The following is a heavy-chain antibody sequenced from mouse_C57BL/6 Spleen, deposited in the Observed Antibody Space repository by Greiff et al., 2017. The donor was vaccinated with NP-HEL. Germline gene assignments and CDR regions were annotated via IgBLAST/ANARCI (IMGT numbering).Heavy chain of an antibody. D-gene: IGHD2-4*01. CDR3: AKGAIDYDGFAY. CDR1: GYTFTSYW. Sequence: QVQLQQPGAELVRPGSSVKLSCKASGYTFTSYWMHWVKQRPIQGLEWIGNIDPSDSETHYNQKFKDKATLTVDKSSSTAYMQLSSLTSEDSAVYYCAKGAIDYDGFAYWGQGTLVTVSA. CDR2: IDPSDSET. V-gene: IGHV1-52*01. J-gene: IGHJ3*01.